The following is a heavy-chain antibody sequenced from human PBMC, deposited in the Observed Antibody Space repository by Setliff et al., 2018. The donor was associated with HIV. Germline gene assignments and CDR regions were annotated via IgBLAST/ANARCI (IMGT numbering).Heavy chain of an antibody. J-gene: IGHJ6*03. CDR2: IYYSGST. CDR1: GGSISSGGYY. Sequence: PSETLSLTCTVSGGSISSGGYYWSWIRQLPGKGLECIGYIYYSGSTYYNPSLKSLVTISVDTSKNQFSLKLSSVTAADTAVYYCTRDTGGGGFPMDVWGKGTTVTVSS. V-gene: IGHV4-31*01. CDR3: TRDTGGGGFPMDV. D-gene: IGHD2-15*01.